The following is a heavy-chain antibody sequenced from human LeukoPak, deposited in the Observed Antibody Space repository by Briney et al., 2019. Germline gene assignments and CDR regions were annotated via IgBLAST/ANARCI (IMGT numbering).Heavy chain of an antibody. CDR2: ISDSGGST. CDR1: GFTFRTYA. D-gene: IGHD1-26*01. J-gene: IGHJ4*02. Sequence: PGGSLRLSCAASGFTFRTYAMSWVRQAPGEGLEWVSAISDSGGSTYYTDSVKGRFTISRDNSKNTLYLQMHSLRAEDTAVYYCAKPCGSHPNYYFDSWGQGTLVTVSS. CDR3: AKPCGSHPNYYFDS. V-gene: IGHV3-23*01.